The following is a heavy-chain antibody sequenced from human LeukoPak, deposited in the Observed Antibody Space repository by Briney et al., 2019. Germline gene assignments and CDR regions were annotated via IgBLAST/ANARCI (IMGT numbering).Heavy chain of an antibody. J-gene: IGHJ4*02. V-gene: IGHV4-34*01. CDR3: ARRSGPPYYSGYGSGLDY. Sequence: AETLSLTCAVYGGSFSGYYWSWIRQPPGKGLECIGELYHSGSTNYNPSLKSRVTISVDTSKNQFSLKLSSVTAADTAVYYCARRSGPPYYSGYGSGLDYWGQGTLVTVSS. CDR1: GGSFSGYY. D-gene: IGHD5-12*01. CDR2: LYHSGST.